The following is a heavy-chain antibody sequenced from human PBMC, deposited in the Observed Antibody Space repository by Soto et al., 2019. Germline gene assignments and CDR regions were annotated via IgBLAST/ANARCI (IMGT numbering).Heavy chain of an antibody. CDR3: ARGHSSSWGNWFDP. CDR2: IFYSGSP. V-gene: IGHV4-59*08. J-gene: IGHJ5*02. D-gene: IGHD6-13*01. CDR1: GGSISSHY. Sequence: QVYLQESGPGLVKPSETLSLTCTVSGGSISSHYWSWIRQPPGKGLEWIGYIFYSGSPNYNPSLKSRVTISLDTSRNQISLRLNSVTAADTALYYCARGHSSSWGNWFDPWGQGTLVTVSS.